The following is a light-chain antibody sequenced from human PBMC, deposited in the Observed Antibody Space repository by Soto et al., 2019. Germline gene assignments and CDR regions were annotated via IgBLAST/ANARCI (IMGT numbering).Light chain of an antibody. CDR2: EVS. Sequence: QSALTQPPSASGSPGQSVTIPCTGTSSDVGAYNYVSWYQQHPGKAPKLMIYEVSKRPSGVPDRFSGSKSGNTASLTVSGLQAEDEADYYCSSYAGRNIVVFGGGTKLTVL. J-gene: IGLJ2*01. CDR1: SSDVGAYNY. CDR3: SSYAGRNIVV. V-gene: IGLV2-8*01.